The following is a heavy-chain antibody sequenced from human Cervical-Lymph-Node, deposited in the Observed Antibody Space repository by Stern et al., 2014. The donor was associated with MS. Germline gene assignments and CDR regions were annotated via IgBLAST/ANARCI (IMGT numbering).Heavy chain of an antibody. Sequence: EVQLVQSGAEAKKPGESLKISCKLSGYSFTIYYIAWVRQMPGKGLVGMGVSYPYGLDATYSPSFQVQVTISTDKSITPAYLQWSSLRASDTAMYYCARHVQGFDYWGQGTLVTVSS. J-gene: IGHJ4*02. CDR2: SYPYGLDA. V-gene: IGHV5-51*01. CDR1: GYSFTIYY. CDR3: ARHVQGFDY.